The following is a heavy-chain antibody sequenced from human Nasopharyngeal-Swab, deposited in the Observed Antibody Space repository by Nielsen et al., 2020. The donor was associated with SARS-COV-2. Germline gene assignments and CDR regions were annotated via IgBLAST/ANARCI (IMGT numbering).Heavy chain of an antibody. V-gene: IGHV4-59*01. CDR1: GGSISSYY. D-gene: IGHD1-1*01. Sequence: SETLSLTCTVSGGSISSYYWSWIRQPPGKGLEWIRYIYYSGSTNYNPSLKSRVTISVDTSKNQFSLKLSSVTAADTAVYYCARGGLERSDAFDIWGQGTMVTVSS. CDR2: IYYSGST. J-gene: IGHJ3*02. CDR3: ARGGLERSDAFDI.